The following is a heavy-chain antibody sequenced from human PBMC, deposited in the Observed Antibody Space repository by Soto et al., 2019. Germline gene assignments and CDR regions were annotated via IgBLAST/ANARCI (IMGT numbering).Heavy chain of an antibody. V-gene: IGHV4-61*01. Sequence: QVQLQESGPGLVKPSETLSLTCTVSGGSVSSGSYYWSWIRQPPGKGLEWIGYIYYSGSTNYNPSLQSRVTITVDTAKNQFSLKLSSVTAADTAVYYCARDEAVGYSGSYYYGMDVWGQGTTVTVSS. J-gene: IGHJ6*02. D-gene: IGHD1-26*01. CDR3: ARDEAVGYSGSYYYGMDV. CDR2: IYYSGST. CDR1: GGSVSSGSYY.